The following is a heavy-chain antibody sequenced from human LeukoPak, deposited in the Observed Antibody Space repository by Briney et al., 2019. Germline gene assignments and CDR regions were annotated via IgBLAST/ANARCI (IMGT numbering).Heavy chain of an antibody. V-gene: IGHV3-53*01. CDR3: ARDRSPYSSGWYIDAFDI. J-gene: IGHJ3*02. CDR1: GFSVSSNY. CDR2: IYSDGST. Sequence: QPGGSLRLSCTASGFSVSSNYMSWVRQAPGRGLEWVSVIYSDGSTNYADSVKGRFTISRDNAKNSLYLQMNSLRAEDTAVYYCARDRSPYSSGWYIDAFDIWGQGTMVTVSS. D-gene: IGHD6-19*01.